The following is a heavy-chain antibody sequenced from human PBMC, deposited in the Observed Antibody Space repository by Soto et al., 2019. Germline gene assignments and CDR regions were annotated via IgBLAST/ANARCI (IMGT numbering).Heavy chain of an antibody. V-gene: IGHV3-48*03. CDR3: ARGFGRFNY. CDR1: GFTFNDFE. Sequence: EVQLLESGGGLVQPGGSLRLSCGVSGFTFNDFEMNWVRQAPGKGLEWLAYIDGSGTTKKYADSVRCRFTISRDNPNNSLFLQMSSLRAADTAIYYCARGFGRFNYWGQGTVVSVSS. J-gene: IGHJ4*02. CDR2: IDGSGTTK. D-gene: IGHD3-10*01.